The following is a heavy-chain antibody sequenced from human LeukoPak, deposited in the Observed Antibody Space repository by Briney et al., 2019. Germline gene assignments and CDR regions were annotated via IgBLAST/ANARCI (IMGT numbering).Heavy chain of an antibody. D-gene: IGHD3-16*02. J-gene: IGHJ5*02. CDR3: ARGMITFGGVIVIRDWFDP. CDR1: GGTFSSYA. Sequence: ASVKVSCKASGGTFSSYAISWVRQAPGQGLEWMGGIIPIFGAANYAQKFQGRVTITADESTSTAYMELSSLRSEDTAVYYCARGMITFGGVIVIRDWFDPWGQGTLVTVSS. CDR2: IIPIFGAA. V-gene: IGHV1-69*01.